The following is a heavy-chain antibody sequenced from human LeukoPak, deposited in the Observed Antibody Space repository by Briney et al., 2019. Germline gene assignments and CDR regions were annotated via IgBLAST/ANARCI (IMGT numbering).Heavy chain of an antibody. CDR1: GFTFSSYG. D-gene: IGHD6-19*01. J-gene: IGHJ4*02. V-gene: IGHV3-30*18. CDR3: AKDQYSSGWYSDY. CDR2: ISYDGSNK. Sequence: PGGSLRLSCAASGFTFSSYGMHWVRQAPGKGLEWVAVISYDGSNKYYADSVKGRFTISRDNSKNTLYLQMNSLRAEDTAVHYCAKDQYSSGWYSDYWGQGTLVTVSS.